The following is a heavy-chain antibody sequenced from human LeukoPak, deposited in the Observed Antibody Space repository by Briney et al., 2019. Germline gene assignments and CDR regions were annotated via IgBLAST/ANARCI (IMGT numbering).Heavy chain of an antibody. V-gene: IGHV4-59*08. Sequence: SEALSLTCTVSGGSISSYYWSWIRQPPGKGLEWIGYIYYSGSTYYNPSLKSRVTISVDTSKNQFSLKLSSVTAADTAVYYCASRNNYFDYWGQGTLVTVSS. J-gene: IGHJ4*02. CDR3: ASRNNYFDY. CDR2: IYYSGST. CDR1: GGSISSYY.